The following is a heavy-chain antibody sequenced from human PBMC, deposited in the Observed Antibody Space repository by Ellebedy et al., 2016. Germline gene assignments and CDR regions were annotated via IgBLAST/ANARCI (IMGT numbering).Heavy chain of an antibody. Sequence: ASVKVSCXASGYSFTAFYMHWVRQAPGQGLEWMGVLNPSDGTKNYAQKFQDRIIMTRDTSASTAYMELSSLRSEDTAVYYCAREPSGLVGYYGMDVWGQGTTVTVSS. J-gene: IGHJ6*02. V-gene: IGHV1-46*01. D-gene: IGHD6-19*01. CDR1: GYSFTAFY. CDR3: AREPSGLVGYYGMDV. CDR2: LNPSDGTK.